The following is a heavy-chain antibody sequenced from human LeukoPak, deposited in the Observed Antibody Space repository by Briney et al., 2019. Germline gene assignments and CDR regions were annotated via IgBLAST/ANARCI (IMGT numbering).Heavy chain of an antibody. V-gene: IGHV3-49*04. J-gene: IGHJ4*02. Sequence: PGGSLRLSCTASGFTFGDYAMSWVRQAPGKGLEWVGFIRSEAYRGTTEYAASVKGRFTISRDDYNSIANLQMNSLKAEDSAVYYCTRVEDTAMVNDYWGQGTLVTVSS. CDR2: IRSEAYRGTT. CDR3: TRVEDTAMVNDY. CDR1: GFTFGDYA. D-gene: IGHD5-18*01.